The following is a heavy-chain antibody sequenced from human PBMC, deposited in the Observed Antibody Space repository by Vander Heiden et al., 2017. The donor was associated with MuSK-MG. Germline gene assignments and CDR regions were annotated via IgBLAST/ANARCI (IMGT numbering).Heavy chain of an antibody. CDR3: AKGAGTPSNV. Sequence: EVQLVASGGGVVQPGGALRRSWEASGCTLSSYCMSWVRQAPGEWLVWVANLKPAVSASYYPASVKGRLPVSRGSAKKWLLLHMTSPRAEATTLGYSAKGAGTPSNV. V-gene: IGHV3-7*01. D-gene: IGHD1-26*01. CDR1: GCTLSSYC. CDR2: LKPAVSAS. J-gene: IGHJ6*01.